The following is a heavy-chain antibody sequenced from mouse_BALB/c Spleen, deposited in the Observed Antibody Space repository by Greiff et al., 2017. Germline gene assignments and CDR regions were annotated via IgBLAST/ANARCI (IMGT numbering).Heavy chain of an antibody. CDR3: ARDYGYGSGYFDY. CDR1: GFTFSSYA. D-gene: IGHD1-2*01. Sequence: EVMLVESGGGLVKPGGSLKLSCAASGFTFSSYAMSWVRQTPEKRLEWVASISSGGSTYYPDSVKGRFTISRDNARNILYLQMSSLRSEDTARYYGARDYGYGSGYFDYWGQGTTLTVSS. J-gene: IGHJ2*01. V-gene: IGHV5-6-5*01. CDR2: ISSGGST.